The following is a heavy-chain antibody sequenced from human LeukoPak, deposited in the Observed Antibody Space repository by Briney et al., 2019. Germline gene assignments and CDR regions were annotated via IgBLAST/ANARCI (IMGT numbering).Heavy chain of an antibody. J-gene: IGHJ4*02. CDR3: ANGDYDGFGGY. D-gene: IGHD4-17*01. CDR2: IYRGGGT. V-gene: IGHV3-66*01. CDR1: GFTVSSNY. Sequence: PGGSLRLSCAASGFTVSSNYMSWVRQAPGKGLEWVSVIYRGGGTFYADSVKGRFTISRDISKSTVYLQMNSLRAEDTAVYYCANGDYDGFGGYLGQGTLVTVSS.